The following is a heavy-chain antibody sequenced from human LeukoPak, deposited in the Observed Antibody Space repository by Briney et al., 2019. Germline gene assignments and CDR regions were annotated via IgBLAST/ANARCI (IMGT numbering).Heavy chain of an antibody. CDR2: IYYSGST. J-gene: IGHJ4*02. Sequence: SESLSLTCTVSGGSISSSSYYWGWIRQPPGKGLEWIGSIYYSGSTYYNPSLKSRVTISVDTSKNQFSLKLSSVTAADTAVYYCVRLQLRNSSSWMQKLYYFDYWGQGTLVTVSS. D-gene: IGHD6-13*01. CDR3: VRLQLRNSSSWMQKLYYFDY. CDR1: GGSISSSSYY. V-gene: IGHV4-39*01.